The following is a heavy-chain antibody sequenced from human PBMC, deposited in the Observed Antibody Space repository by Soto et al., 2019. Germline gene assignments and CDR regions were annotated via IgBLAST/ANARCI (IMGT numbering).Heavy chain of an antibody. D-gene: IGHD2-21*02. V-gene: IGHV4-59*01. J-gene: IGHJ4*02. CDR3: VRYVSVSAAHSDC. CDR2: VYYTGRP. CDR1: GGSISGSY. Sequence: PSETLSLTCSVSGGSISGSYWSWIRQSPGKGLEWLGYVYYTGRPNYSPSIRRRVSITVDTSKNAFSLSLSSVTAAATAVYFCVRYVSVSAAHSDCGGQVTHGTVS.